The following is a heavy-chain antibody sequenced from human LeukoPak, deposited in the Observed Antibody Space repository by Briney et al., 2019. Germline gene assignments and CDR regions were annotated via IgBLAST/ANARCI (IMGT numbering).Heavy chain of an antibody. Sequence: PSETLSLTCTVSGGSISSTISYWGWIRQPPGKGLEWIGSINYSGNTYYNPSLKSRVTISVDTSKNQFSLKMSSVTAADTAVYYCARVRAGFDYWGQGTLVTVPS. J-gene: IGHJ4*02. CDR1: GGSISSTISY. CDR3: ARVRAGFDY. D-gene: IGHD6-25*01. V-gene: IGHV4-39*01. CDR2: INYSGNT.